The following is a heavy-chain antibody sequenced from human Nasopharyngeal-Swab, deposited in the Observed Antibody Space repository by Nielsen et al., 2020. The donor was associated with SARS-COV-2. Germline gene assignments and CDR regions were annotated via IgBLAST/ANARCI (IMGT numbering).Heavy chain of an antibody. Sequence: SETLSLTCTVSGGSISSYYWSRIRQPPGKGLEWIGYIYYSGSTNYNPSLKSRVTISVDTSKNQFSLKLSSVTSADTAVYYCARASYYDFWSGYYRSDYYGMDVWGQGTTVTVSS. CDR3: ARASYYDFWSGYYRSDYYGMDV. CDR2: IYYSGST. J-gene: IGHJ6*02. D-gene: IGHD3-3*01. CDR1: GGSISSYY. V-gene: IGHV4-59*01.